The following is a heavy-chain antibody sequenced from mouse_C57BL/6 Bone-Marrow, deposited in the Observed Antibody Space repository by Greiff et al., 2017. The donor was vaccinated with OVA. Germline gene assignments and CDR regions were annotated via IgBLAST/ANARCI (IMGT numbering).Heavy chain of an antibody. Sequence: EVKLVESGEGLVKPGGSLKLSCAASGFTFSSYAMSWVRQTPEKRLEWVAYISRGGDYIYYADTVKGRFTISRDNASNTLYLQMSSLKSEDTAMYYCTRDGYYAMDYWGQGTSVTGSS. D-gene: IGHD2-3*01. V-gene: IGHV5-9-1*02. CDR2: ISRGGDYI. CDR3: TRDGYYAMDY. J-gene: IGHJ4*01. CDR1: GFTFSSYA.